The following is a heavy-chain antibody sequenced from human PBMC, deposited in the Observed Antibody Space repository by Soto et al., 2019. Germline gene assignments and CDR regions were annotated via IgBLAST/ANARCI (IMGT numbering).Heavy chain of an antibody. CDR2: ISGSGGST. Sequence: PGGSLRLSCAASGFTFSSYAMSWVRQAPGKGLEWVSAISGSGGSTYYADSVKGRFTISRDNSKNTLYLQMNSLRAEDTAVYYCAKYYYDYVWGSYRPFHFFDYWGQGTLVTVSS. CDR3: AKYYYDYVWGSYRPFHFFDY. V-gene: IGHV3-23*01. J-gene: IGHJ4*02. CDR1: GFTFSSYA. D-gene: IGHD3-16*02.